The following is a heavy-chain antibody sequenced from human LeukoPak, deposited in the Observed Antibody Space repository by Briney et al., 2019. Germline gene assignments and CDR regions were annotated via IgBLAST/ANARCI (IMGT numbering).Heavy chain of an antibody. V-gene: IGHV1-24*01. CDR2: FDPEDGET. Sequence: VASVKVSCKVSGYTLTELSMHWVRQAPGKGLEWMGGFDPEDGETIYAQKFQGRVTMTEDTSTDTAYMELSSLRSEDTAVYYCATMDCSSTSCCFDYWGQGTLVTVSS. D-gene: IGHD2-2*01. CDR1: GYTLTELS. CDR3: ATMDCSSTSCCFDY. J-gene: IGHJ4*02.